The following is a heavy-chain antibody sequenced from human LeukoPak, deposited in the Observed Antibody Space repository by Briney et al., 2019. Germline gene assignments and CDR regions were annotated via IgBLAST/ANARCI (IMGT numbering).Heavy chain of an antibody. V-gene: IGHV4-39*07. CDR1: GGSISSSSYY. J-gene: IGHJ6*03. CDR3: AREARVQWDYYYYMDV. CDR2: IYYSGST. Sequence: SETLSLTCTVSGGSISSSSYYWGWIRQPPGKGLEWIGSIYYSGSTYYNPSLKSRVTISVDTSKNQFSLKLSSVTAADTAVYYCAREARVQWDYYYYMDVWGKGTTVTVSS. D-gene: IGHD6-19*01.